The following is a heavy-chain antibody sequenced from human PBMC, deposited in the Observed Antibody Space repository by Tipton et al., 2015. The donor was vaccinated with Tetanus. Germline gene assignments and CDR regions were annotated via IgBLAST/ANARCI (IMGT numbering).Heavy chain of an antibody. J-gene: IGHJ3*02. CDR3: ARVVGVWFGDDAFDI. V-gene: IGHV4-31*03. Sequence: TLSLTCTVSGGSISSGGYYWSWIRQHPGKGLEWIGYIYYSGSTYYNPSLKSRVTISVDTSKNQFSLKLSSVTAADTAVYYCARVVGVWFGDDAFDIWGQGTMVTVSS. CDR1: GGSISSGGYY. D-gene: IGHD3-10*01. CDR2: IYYSGST.